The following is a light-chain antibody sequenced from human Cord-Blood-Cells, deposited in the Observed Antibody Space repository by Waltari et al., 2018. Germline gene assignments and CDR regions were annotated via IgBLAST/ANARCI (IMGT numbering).Light chain of an antibody. CDR3: SSYTSSSTVV. CDR1: TSDVGGYNY. CDR2: EVS. J-gene: IGLJ2*01. V-gene: IGLV2-14*01. Sequence: QSALTQPASVSGSPGHSLTISCTGTTSDVGGYNYVSWYQQHPGKAPKLMIYEVSNRPSGVSNRFSGSKSGNTASLTISGLQAEDEADYYCSSYTSSSTVVFGGGTKLTVL.